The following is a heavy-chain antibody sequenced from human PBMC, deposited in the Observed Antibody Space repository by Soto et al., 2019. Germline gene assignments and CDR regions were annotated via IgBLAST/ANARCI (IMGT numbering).Heavy chain of an antibody. J-gene: IGHJ6*04. CDR3: ANLRYYAMDV. Sequence: GGSLRLSCAASGFTFSSYAMSWVRQAPGKGLEWVSLISHIDGSTYYSDSVKGRFTISRDNSRNTLYLQMNSLTAQDTAVYYCANLRYYAMDVWGKGTTVTVSS. CDR2: ISHIDGST. CDR1: GFTFSSYA. V-gene: IGHV3-23*01.